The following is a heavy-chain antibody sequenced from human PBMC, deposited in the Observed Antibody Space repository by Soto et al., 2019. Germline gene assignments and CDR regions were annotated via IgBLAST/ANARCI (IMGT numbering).Heavy chain of an antibody. D-gene: IGHD2-15*01. V-gene: IGHV1-69*12. CDR1: GGTFSSYA. Sequence: QVQLVQSGAEVKKPGSSVKVSCKASGGTFSSYAISWVRQAPGQGLEWMGGIIPIFGTANYAQKFQGRVTLTADESTSTAYMELSSLRSEDTAVYYCARHSCCSTPNYYYGMDVWGQGTTGTVSS. J-gene: IGHJ6*02. CDR2: IIPIFGTA. CDR3: ARHSCCSTPNYYYGMDV.